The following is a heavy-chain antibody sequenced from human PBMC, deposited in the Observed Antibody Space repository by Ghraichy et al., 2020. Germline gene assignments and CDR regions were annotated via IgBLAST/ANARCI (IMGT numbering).Heavy chain of an antibody. CDR3: ARALGDGYSYWYFDL. Sequence: SQTLSLTCAVYGGSFSGYCWSWIRQPPGKGLEWIGEINHSGSTNYNPSLKSRVTISVDTSKNQFSLKLSSVTAADTAVYYCARALGDGYSYWYFDLWGRGTLVTVSS. J-gene: IGHJ2*01. V-gene: IGHV4-34*01. D-gene: IGHD5-24*01. CDR2: INHSGST. CDR1: GGSFSGYC.